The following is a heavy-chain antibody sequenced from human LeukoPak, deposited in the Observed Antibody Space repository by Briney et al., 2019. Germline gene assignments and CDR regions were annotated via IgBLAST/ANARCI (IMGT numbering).Heavy chain of an antibody. D-gene: IGHD5-12*01. Sequence: GGSLRLSCAASGFIFTNYAMNWVRQAPGKGLEWVSGISGTGGSTYYADSVKGRFTISRDNSKNTLYLQMNSLRAEDTAVYYCATGYSGYDARRDYWGQGTLVTVSS. CDR1: GFIFTNYA. J-gene: IGHJ4*02. V-gene: IGHV3-23*01. CDR3: ATGYSGYDARRDY. CDR2: ISGTGGST.